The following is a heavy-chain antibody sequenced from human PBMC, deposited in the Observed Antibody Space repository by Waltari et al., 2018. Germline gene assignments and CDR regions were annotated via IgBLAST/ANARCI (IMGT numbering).Heavy chain of an antibody. V-gene: IGHV3-53*01. CDR2: IFTSGSR. D-gene: IGHD7-27*01. CDR1: GFTVSSTY. CDR3: ARATNWVLEAFDL. J-gene: IGHJ3*01. Sequence: ELQVVESGGGLIQPGASLRLSCAASGFTVSSTYMAWVRQAPGKGPECVSVIFTSGSRYHADAGKGRYTIARDNSENTVHLQMKNLTAEDTALYYCARATNWVLEAFDLWGQGTMVTVSS.